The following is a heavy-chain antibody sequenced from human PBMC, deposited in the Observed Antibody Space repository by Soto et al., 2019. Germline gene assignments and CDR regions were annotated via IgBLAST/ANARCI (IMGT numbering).Heavy chain of an antibody. Sequence: PSETLSLTCAVSSGSISSSNWWSWVRQPPGKGLEWIGEIYHSGSTNYNPSLKSRVTISVDKSKNQFSLKLSSVTAADTAVYYCARDGYCSGGSCYLAAWGQGTLVTVSS. CDR3: ARDGYCSGGSCYLAA. CDR1: SGSISSSNW. D-gene: IGHD2-15*01. V-gene: IGHV4-4*02. J-gene: IGHJ4*02. CDR2: IYHSGST.